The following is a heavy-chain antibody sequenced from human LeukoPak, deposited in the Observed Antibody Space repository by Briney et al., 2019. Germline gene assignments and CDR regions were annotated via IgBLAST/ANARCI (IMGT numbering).Heavy chain of an antibody. CDR2: IIPIFGTA. J-gene: IGHJ4*02. Sequence: GASVKVSCKASGGTFSSYAISWARQAPGQGLEWMGGIIPIFGTANYAQKFQGRVTITADKSTSTAYMELSSLRSEDTAVYYCARTEGGYDWGGFDYWGQGTLVTVSS. D-gene: IGHD5-12*01. CDR1: GGTFSSYA. CDR3: ARTEGGYDWGGFDY. V-gene: IGHV1-69*06.